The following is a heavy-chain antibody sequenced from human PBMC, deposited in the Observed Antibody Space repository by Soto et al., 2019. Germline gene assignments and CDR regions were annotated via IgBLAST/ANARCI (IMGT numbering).Heavy chain of an antibody. J-gene: IGHJ6*02. CDR2: ISSSSSYI. CDR3: ARDLVTAAYYYYGMDV. D-gene: IGHD2-2*01. V-gene: IGHV3-21*01. CDR1: GFTFSSYS. Sequence: GGSLRLSCAASGFTFSSYSMNWVRQAPGKGLEWVSSISSSSSYIYYADSVKGRFTISRDNAKNSLYLQMNSLRAEDTAVYYCARDLVTAAYYYYGMDVWGQGTTVTVSS.